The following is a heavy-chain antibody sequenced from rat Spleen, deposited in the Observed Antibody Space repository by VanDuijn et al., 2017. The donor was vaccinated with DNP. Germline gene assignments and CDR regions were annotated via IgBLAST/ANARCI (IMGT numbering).Heavy chain of an antibody. CDR2: ISNSGIT. Sequence: QVQLKESGPGLVQPSQTLSLTCTVSGFSLASYTVSWVRQPPGKGLEWIAAISNSGITYYNSALKSRLSSSRDTSRSQVFLKMISLQTEDIATYYCARGNYGGYDYWGQGVMVTVSS. V-gene: IGHV2-6*01. J-gene: IGHJ2*01. CDR1: GFSLASYT. CDR3: ARGNYGGYDY. D-gene: IGHD1-11*01.